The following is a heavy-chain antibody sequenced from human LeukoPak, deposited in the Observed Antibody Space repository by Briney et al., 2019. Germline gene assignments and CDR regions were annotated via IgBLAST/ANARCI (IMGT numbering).Heavy chain of an antibody. Sequence: SETLSLTCTVSGYSISSGYYWGWIRQPPGKGLEWIGSIYHSGSTYYNPSLKSRVTISVDTSKNQFSLKLSSVTAADTAVYYCARGSGDGYNFVYWGQGTLVTVSS. CDR3: ARGSGDGYNFVY. J-gene: IGHJ4*02. D-gene: IGHD5-24*01. CDR1: GYSISSGYY. CDR2: IYHSGST. V-gene: IGHV4-38-2*02.